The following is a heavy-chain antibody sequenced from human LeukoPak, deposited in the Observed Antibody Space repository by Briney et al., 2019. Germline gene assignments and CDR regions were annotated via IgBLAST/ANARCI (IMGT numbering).Heavy chain of an antibody. V-gene: IGHV1-2*06. CDR2: INPNNGGT. CDR1: GYIFTDYH. D-gene: IGHD2-21*02. Sequence: GASVKVSCKASGYIFTDYHMHWVRQAPGQGLEWMGRINPNNGGTYYSQKFQGRVTMTRDTSITTAYMELSRLRSDDTAVYYCARAPAYCGGDCYFYWGQGTLVTVSS. CDR3: ARAPAYCGGDCYFY. J-gene: IGHJ4*02.